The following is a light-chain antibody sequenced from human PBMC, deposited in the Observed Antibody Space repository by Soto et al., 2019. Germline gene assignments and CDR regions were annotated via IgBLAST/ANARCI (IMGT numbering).Light chain of an antibody. V-gene: IGKV1-39*01. CDR3: QQSYSTPQT. CDR1: QDISNY. J-gene: IGKJ1*01. CDR2: AAS. Sequence: DIQVNESPSSVSASVGDRVTITCQASQDISNYLNWYQQKPGKAPKLLIYAASSFQSGVPSRFSGSGSGTDFTLTISSLQPEDFAPYYCQQSYSTPQTFGQGTKVDI.